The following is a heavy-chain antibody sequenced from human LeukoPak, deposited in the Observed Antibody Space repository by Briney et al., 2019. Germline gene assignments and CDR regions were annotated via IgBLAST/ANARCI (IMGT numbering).Heavy chain of an antibody. CDR1: GFTFSSYS. CDR3: ARVTYYYDSSGYSPPDAFDI. D-gene: IGHD3-22*01. CDR2: ISSSSSYI. Sequence: PGGSLRLSCAASGFTFSSYSMNWVRQAPGKGLEWVSSISSSSSYIYYADSVKGRFTISRDNAKNSLYLQMNSLRAEDTAVYYCARVTYYYDSSGYSPPDAFDIWGQGTMVTVSS. V-gene: IGHV3-21*01. J-gene: IGHJ3*02.